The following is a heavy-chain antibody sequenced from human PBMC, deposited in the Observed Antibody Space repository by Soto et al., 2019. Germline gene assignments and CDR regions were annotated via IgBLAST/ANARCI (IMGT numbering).Heavy chain of an antibody. Sequence: EVQRLDSGGALVQPGGSLRLSCAASGFTFNNYDMSWVRQAPGKGLEWVSTLSDTTYYADAVRGRFTISRDTSGRTLYLKMNSLGVDDKVVYYCARSLGSSRHFFDHWGKVTMVIVSS. V-gene: IGHV3-23*01. J-gene: IGHJ4*02. CDR2: LSDTT. CDR1: GFTFNNYD. CDR3: ARSLGSSRHFFDH. D-gene: IGHD3-16*01.